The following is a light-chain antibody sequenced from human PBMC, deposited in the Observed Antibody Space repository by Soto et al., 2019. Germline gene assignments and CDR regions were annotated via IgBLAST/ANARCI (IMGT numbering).Light chain of an antibody. J-gene: IGKJ2*01. V-gene: IGKV1-5*01. CDR3: QQYNIFPMYT. Sequence: DIQMTQSPSTLSASVGDRVTITCRASQSISTYLAWYQQKPGKAPTLLIYGASSLESGVPSSFSGSGSGTEFTLTISSLQPDDFATYYCQQYNIFPMYTFGQGTKLEIK. CDR1: QSISTY. CDR2: GAS.